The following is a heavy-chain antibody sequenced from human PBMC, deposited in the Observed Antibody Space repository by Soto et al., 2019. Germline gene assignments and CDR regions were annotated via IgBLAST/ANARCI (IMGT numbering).Heavy chain of an antibody. CDR2: IFYSGST. V-gene: IGHV4-59*01. CDR3: ARGAADTAMVDS. CDR1: GGSIRSYY. J-gene: IGHJ4*02. Sequence: QVHLQESGPGLVKASETLSLTCTVYGGSIRSYYWTWIRQPPGKGLEWLGYIFYSGSTFYNHSLKSRVTISIHTSKCQFSLQLTSVTAADTAVYYCARGAADTAMVDSWGQGTLVTVSS. D-gene: IGHD5-18*01.